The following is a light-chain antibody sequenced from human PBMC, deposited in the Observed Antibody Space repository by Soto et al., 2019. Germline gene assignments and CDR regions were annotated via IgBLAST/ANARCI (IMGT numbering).Light chain of an antibody. J-gene: IGLJ1*01. CDR2: NVY. V-gene: IGLV2-14*03. Sequence: QSVLTQPASVSGSPGQWITISCTGTRSDVGAYNFVSWDQQHPGKAPKLMIYNVYDRPSGISYRFSGSNSGNTASLTISGLQGEDEADYYCSAYAVSRTYGFVTGTKVTVL. CDR3: SAYAVSRTYG. CDR1: RSDVGAYNF.